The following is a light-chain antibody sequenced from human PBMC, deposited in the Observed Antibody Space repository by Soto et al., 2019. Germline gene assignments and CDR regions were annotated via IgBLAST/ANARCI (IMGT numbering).Light chain of an antibody. Sequence: EIVLTQSPGTLSLSPGERATLSCRASQSVSSSYLAWYQQKPGQAPRLLIYGASSRATGIPDRFSGSGSGTDFTLTISRLEPEDFAVYYCQQEKTFGQGTKVEI. CDR2: GAS. V-gene: IGKV3-20*01. CDR1: QSVSSSY. J-gene: IGKJ1*01. CDR3: QQEKT.